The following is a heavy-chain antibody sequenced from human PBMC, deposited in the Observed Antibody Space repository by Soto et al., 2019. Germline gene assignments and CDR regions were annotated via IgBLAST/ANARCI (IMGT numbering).Heavy chain of an antibody. CDR1: GFSLSTSEVG. CDR2: IYWDDDK. J-gene: IGHJ5*02. Sequence: QITLKESGPTLVKPTQTLTLTCTFSGFSLSTSEVGVGWIRQPPGKALEWLALIYWDDDKRYSPCLKSRLTIPKDTTKNQVVLTMTYMDPVDTATDYCAHTPRVLFGAWFDPWGQGTLVTVSS. D-gene: IGHD3-3*01. CDR3: AHTPRVLFGAWFDP. V-gene: IGHV2-5*02.